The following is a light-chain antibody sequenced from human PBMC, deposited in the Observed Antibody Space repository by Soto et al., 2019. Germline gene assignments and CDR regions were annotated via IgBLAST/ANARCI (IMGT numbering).Light chain of an antibody. Sequence: DIQMTQSPATLSASVGDRVTITCRASQSINTWLAWYQQKPGKAPKLLIYDASTLESGVPSRFSGSGSGTEFSLAITSLQPDDFATYYCQQDNSLWTFGQGTKVE. J-gene: IGKJ1*01. CDR1: QSINTW. V-gene: IGKV1-5*01. CDR2: DAS. CDR3: QQDNSLWT.